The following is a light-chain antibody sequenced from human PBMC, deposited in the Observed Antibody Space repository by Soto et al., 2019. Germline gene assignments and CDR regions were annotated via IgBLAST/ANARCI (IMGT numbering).Light chain of an antibody. CDR2: DAS. CDR1: QSVSSSY. V-gene: IGKV3-20*01. Sequence: EIVLTQSPGTLSLSPGERATLSCRASQSVSSSYLAWYQQKPGQAPRLFIYDASSRATGIPDRFSGSGSGTDFTLTISRLEPEDFAVYYCQQYGSSPSFGGGTKVEIK. J-gene: IGKJ4*01. CDR3: QQYGSSPS.